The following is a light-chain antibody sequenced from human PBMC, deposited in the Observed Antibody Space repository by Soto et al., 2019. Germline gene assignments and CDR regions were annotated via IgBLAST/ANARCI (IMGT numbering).Light chain of an antibody. Sequence: EIVLTQSPDTLSVSPGDNATVSCRASQTLINNYLAWYQHKPGQAPRLLIFGASSRAGGVPRKFSGGGSGIDFTLTISRLQPEDFAVYYCQHFANSRWTFGQGTKLDIK. V-gene: IGKV3-20*01. CDR1: QTLINNY. CDR3: QHFANSRWT. CDR2: GAS. J-gene: IGKJ1*01.